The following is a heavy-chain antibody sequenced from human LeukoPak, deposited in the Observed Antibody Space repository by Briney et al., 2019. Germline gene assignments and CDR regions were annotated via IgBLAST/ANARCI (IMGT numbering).Heavy chain of an antibody. CDR2: INSDGSST. J-gene: IGHJ4*02. D-gene: IGHD3-22*01. CDR3: ARVARWDSSGYLFDY. Sequence: AGRSLRLSCAASGFTFSSYCMRWVRQAPGKGLVWVSCINSDGSSTRYADSVKGRFTISRENAKNTLYLQMNSLRAEDTAVYYCARVARWDSSGYLFDYWGQGTLVTVSS. V-gene: IGHV3-74*01. CDR1: GFTFSSYC.